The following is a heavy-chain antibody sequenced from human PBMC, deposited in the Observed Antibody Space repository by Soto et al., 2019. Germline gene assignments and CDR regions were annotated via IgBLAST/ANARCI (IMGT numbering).Heavy chain of an antibody. J-gene: IGHJ3*01. V-gene: IGHV4-4*02. D-gene: IGHD3-10*01. CDR2: IYHTGTT. CDR3: AKDYGGPDAPDT. Sequence: QVQLQESGPGLVKPSGTLSLTCAVSGDSISSNNWWSWVRQSPEKGLEWIGEIYHTGTTNYNPSLKGRVTISVDKSKNQFSLKLTSMTAADSAVYYCAKDYGGPDAPDTWGQGTMVTVSS. CDR1: GDSISSNNW.